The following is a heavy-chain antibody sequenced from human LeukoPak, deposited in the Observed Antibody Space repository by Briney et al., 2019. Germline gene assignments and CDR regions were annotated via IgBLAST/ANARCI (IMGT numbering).Heavy chain of an antibody. Sequence: ASVKASCRASGYTFTNYDISWERQAPGQGLECMGWISAYNVNTNYAHKLQGRVTKTTDTSTSTAYMELKSLRSDDTAVYSWSYDYVWGIPPPFFDYWGQGALVTVSS. CDR1: GYTFTNYD. J-gene: IGHJ4*02. CDR2: ISAYNVNT. CDR3: SYDYVWGIPPPFFDY. V-gene: IGHV1-18*01. D-gene: IGHD3-16*01.